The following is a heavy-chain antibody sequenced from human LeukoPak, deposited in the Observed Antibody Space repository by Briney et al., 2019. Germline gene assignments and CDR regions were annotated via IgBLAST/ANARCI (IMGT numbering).Heavy chain of an antibody. V-gene: IGHV1-8*03. CDR2: MNPNSGNT. CDR3: ARAPALIVSRYCSGGSCYSGGYYFDY. J-gene: IGHJ4*02. D-gene: IGHD2-15*01. CDR1: GYTFTSYD. Sequence: ASVKVSCKASGYTFTSYDINWVRQATGQGLEWMGWMNPNSGNTGYAQKFQGRVTITRNTSINTAYMELSSLRSEDTVVYYCARAPALIVSRYCSGGSCYSGGYYFDYWGQGTLVTVSS.